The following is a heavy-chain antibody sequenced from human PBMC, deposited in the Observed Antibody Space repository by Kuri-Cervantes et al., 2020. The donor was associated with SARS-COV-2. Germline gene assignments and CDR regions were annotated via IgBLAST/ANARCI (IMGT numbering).Heavy chain of an antibody. CDR1: GFTFSNAW. J-gene: IGHJ6*02. CDR2: INPDGSYT. D-gene: IGHD2-2*01. V-gene: IGHV3-74*01. CDR3: ARGLTPYCSSTSCYPDSSYYYGMDV. Sequence: GESLKISCAASGFTFSNAWMNWVRQAPGKGLVWVSRINPDGSYTNNADSVKGRFTISRDNSKNTLYLQMNSLRAGDTAVYYCARGLTPYCSSTSCYPDSSYYYGMDVWGQGTTVTVSS.